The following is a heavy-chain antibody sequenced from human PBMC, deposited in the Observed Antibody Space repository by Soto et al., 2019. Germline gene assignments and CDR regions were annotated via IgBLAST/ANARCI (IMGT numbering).Heavy chain of an antibody. CDR1: GITFRSYA. CDR3: AKEDIVVVPAAADP. V-gene: IGHV3-23*01. J-gene: IGHJ5*02. D-gene: IGHD2-2*01. CDR2: ISGSGGTT. Sequence: EVKLLESGGGLVQPGGSLRLSCAASGITFRSYAMSCVRQAPGKGLEWVSGISGSGGTTYYADYWQGRFTISGDNSKSTRYLQINSPRGEDTAVYYCAKEDIVVVPAAADPGGQGTLVTVSS.